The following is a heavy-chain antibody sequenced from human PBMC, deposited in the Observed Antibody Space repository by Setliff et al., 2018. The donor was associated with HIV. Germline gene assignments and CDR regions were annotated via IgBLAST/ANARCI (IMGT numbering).Heavy chain of an antibody. V-gene: IGHV3-7*01. CDR3: ATFADGPDS. CDR1: RFDFNNYW. D-gene: IGHD3-3*01. J-gene: IGHJ4*02. Sequence: PGGSLRLSCAASRFDFNNYWMCWVRQAPGKGLEWVATIKEDGREKYYVGSVKGRFTISRDNAKRSLYLQMNRLKTDDTAFYYCATFADGPDSWGQGTLVTVSS. CDR2: IKEDGREK.